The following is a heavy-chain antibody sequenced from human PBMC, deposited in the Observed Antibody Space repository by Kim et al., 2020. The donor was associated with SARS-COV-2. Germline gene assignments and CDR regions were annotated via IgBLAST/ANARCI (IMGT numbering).Heavy chain of an antibody. D-gene: IGHD3-22*01. Sequence: YADSVKGRFTISRDNSKNTLYLQMSSLRAEDTAVYYCVKFLSDSSGSRDYWGQGTLVTVSS. J-gene: IGHJ4*02. V-gene: IGHV3-64D*09. CDR3: VKFLSDSSGSRDY.